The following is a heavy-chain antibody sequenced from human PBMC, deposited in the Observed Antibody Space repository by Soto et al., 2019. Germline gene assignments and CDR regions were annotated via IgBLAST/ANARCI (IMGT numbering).Heavy chain of an antibody. Sequence: GGSLRLSCAASGFTFSSYWMSWVRQAPGKGLEWVANIKQDGSEKYYLDSVKGRFTISRDNAKNSLYLKMNSLRAEDTAVYYCARGRDGSGDYYFDYWGQGTLVTVSS. D-gene: IGHD3-10*01. CDR3: ARGRDGSGDYYFDY. J-gene: IGHJ4*02. CDR2: IKQDGSEK. V-gene: IGHV3-7*01. CDR1: GFTFSSYW.